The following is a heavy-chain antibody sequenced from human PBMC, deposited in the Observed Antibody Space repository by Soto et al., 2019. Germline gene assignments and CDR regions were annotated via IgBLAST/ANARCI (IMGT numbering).Heavy chain of an antibody. V-gene: IGHV4-59*01. CDR3: AIIGNIANWFDP. D-gene: IGHD6-13*01. Sequence: SETLSLTCTVSGASINNYYWSWIRQSPGKGLEWIGYIYYSGSTNYNPSLKGRVTISVDTSKNQFSLNLSSVTAADTAAYYCAIIGNIANWFDPWGQGTLVTVSS. J-gene: IGHJ5*02. CDR2: IYYSGST. CDR1: GASINNYY.